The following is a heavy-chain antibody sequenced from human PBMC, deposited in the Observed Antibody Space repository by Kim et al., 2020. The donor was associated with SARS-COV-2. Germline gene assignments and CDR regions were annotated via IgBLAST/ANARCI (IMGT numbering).Heavy chain of an antibody. CDR2: ISYDESNK. V-gene: IGHV3-30-3*01. CDR3: ARGGAYGGYFAFDI. Sequence: GGSLRLSCAASGFTFSGYAMHWVRQAPGKGLEWVAVISYDESNKYVDSVKGRFTISRDNSKNTMYLQMNSLRVEDTAVYYCARGGAYGGYFAFDIWGQGTMVTVSS. J-gene: IGHJ3*02. D-gene: IGHD5-12*01. CDR1: GFTFSGYA.